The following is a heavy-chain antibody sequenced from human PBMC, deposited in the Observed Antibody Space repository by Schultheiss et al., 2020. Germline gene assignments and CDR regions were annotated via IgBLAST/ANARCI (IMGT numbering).Heavy chain of an antibody. Sequence: SVKVSCKASGFTFTSSAVQWVRQARGQRLEWIGWIVVGSGNTNYAQKFQERVTITRDMSTSTAYMELSSLRSEDTAVYYCAASYYDFWSGYSIRINWFDPWGQGTLVNVSS. V-gene: IGHV1-58*01. J-gene: IGHJ5*02. CDR1: GFTFTSSA. CDR3: AASYYDFWSGYSIRINWFDP. CDR2: IVVGSGNT. D-gene: IGHD3-3*01.